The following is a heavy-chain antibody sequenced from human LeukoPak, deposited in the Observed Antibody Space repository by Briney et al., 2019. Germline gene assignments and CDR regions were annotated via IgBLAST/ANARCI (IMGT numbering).Heavy chain of an antibody. Sequence: PGGSLRLSCAASGFTFNSYWMSWVRQAPGKGLEWVANIKQDGSEKYYVDSVKGRFTISRDNAKNSLYLQMNSLRAEDTAVYYCARQDIVVVVAATNWFDPWGQGTLVTVSS. CDR1: GFTFNSYW. CDR3: ARQDIVVVVAATNWFDP. CDR2: IKQDGSEK. V-gene: IGHV3-7*01. J-gene: IGHJ5*02. D-gene: IGHD2-15*01.